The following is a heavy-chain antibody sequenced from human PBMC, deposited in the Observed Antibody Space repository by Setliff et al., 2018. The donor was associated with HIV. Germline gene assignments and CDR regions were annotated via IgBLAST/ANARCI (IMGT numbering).Heavy chain of an antibody. CDR3: ARDGXXXXXXGXXDAVDI. CDR1: GFTFDDYG. D-gene: IGHD2-15*01. Sequence: GSLRLSCAASGFTFDDYGMSWVRQAPGKGREWVSGINWNXGSTGYADSGKGRFTISRDNAXXSLXXQMNSLRAEDTALYYCARDGXXXXXXGXXDAVDIWGXXXXVTVS. J-gene: IGHJ3*02. V-gene: IGHV3-20*04. CDR2: INWNXGST.